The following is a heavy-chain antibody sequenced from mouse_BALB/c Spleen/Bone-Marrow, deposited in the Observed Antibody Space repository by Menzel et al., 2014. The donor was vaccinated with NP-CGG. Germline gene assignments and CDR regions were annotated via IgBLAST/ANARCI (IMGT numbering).Heavy chain of an antibody. CDR1: GFNIKDTY. CDR3: ARYGNGLMDY. D-gene: IGHD2-1*01. J-gene: IGHJ4*01. Sequence: VQLKESGAELVKPGASVKLSCTASGFNIKDTYMHWVKQRPEQGLEWIGRIYPANGDTKYDPKSQGKATITADTSSNTAYLQLSSLTSEDTAVYYCARYGNGLMDYWGQGTSVTVSS. CDR2: IYPANGDT. V-gene: IGHV14-3*02.